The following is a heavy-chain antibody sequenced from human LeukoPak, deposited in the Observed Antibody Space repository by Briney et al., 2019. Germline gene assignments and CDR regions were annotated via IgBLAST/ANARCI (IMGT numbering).Heavy chain of an antibody. D-gene: IGHD3-3*02. CDR3: ARVAFLEWQYLYYFDY. J-gene: IGHJ4*02. Sequence: GGSLRLSCAASGFTFSSYWMSWVRQAPGKGLEWVSSISSSSSYIYYADSVKGRFTISRDNAKNSLYLQMNSLRAEDTAVYYCARVAFLEWQYLYYFDYWGQGTLVTVSS. CDR2: ISSSSSYI. CDR1: GFTFSSYW. V-gene: IGHV3-21*01.